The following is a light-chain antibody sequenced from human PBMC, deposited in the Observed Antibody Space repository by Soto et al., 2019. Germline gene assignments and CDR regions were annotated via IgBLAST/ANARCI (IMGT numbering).Light chain of an antibody. J-gene: IGKJ1*01. CDR3: QQYVTSSWT. V-gene: IGKV3-15*01. CDR1: QSVSSN. CDR2: GAS. Sequence: IGVKQSPATLSVSEGERATLSCRASQSVSSNLAWYQQKPGQAPRLLIYGASTRATGIPARFSGSGSGTDFTLTISRLEAEDFAVYYCQQYVTSSWTFGQGTKVDI.